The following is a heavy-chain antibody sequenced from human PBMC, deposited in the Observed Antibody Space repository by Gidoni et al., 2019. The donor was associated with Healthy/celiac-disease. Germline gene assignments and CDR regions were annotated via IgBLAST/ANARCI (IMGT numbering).Heavy chain of an antibody. CDR1: GGSISSYY. V-gene: IGHV4-59*01. J-gene: IGHJ6*02. CDR3: ARAPPYYYYYGMDV. Sequence: QVPLQESGPGLVKPSETLSLPCTVSGGSISSYYWSWIRQPPGKGLEWIGYIYYSWSTNYNPSLKSRVTISVDTSKNQFSLKLSSVTAADTAVYYCARAPPYYYYYGMDVWGQGTTVTVSS. CDR2: IYYSWST.